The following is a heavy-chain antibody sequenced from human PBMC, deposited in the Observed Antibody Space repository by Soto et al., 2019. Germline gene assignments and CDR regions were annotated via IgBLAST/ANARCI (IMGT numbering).Heavy chain of an antibody. D-gene: IGHD2-21*01. Sequence: SETLSLTCSVSGAALNSGNYYWSWIRQVPGKGLEWIGHIYVTGAVDYNPSLRDRITISQDTSERQFSLNLRLVTAADTAVYYCARIRIAKNTNNWFDPWGQDTLVTVSS. CDR2: IYVTGAV. J-gene: IGHJ5*02. CDR3: ARIRIAKNTNNWFDP. CDR1: GAALNSGNYY. V-gene: IGHV4-31*03.